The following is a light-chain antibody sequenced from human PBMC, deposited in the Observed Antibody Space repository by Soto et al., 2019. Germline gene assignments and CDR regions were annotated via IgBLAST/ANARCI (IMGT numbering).Light chain of an antibody. CDR2: KAS. CDR3: QHYNSYSEA. J-gene: IGKJ1*01. V-gene: IGKV1-5*03. Sequence: DIQITQSPSTLSGSVGDRVTITCRASQTISSWLAWYHQKPVKAPKLLIYKASTLKSGVPSRFSGSGSGTEFTLTISSLQPDDFATYYCQHYNSYSEAFGQGTKVDIK. CDR1: QTISSW.